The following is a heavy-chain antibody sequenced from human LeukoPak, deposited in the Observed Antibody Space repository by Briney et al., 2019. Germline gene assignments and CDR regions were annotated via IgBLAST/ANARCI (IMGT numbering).Heavy chain of an antibody. CDR3: AREGSSGSYRRYYFDY. Sequence: PAGSLRLSCAASGFTFSTYSMNWVRQAPGKGLEWVASISSSSSHIYYTDSVKGRFTISRDNAKDSLYLQMNSLRAEDTAVYYCAREGSSGSYRRYYFDYWGQGTLVTVSS. CDR2: ISSSSSHI. J-gene: IGHJ4*02. D-gene: IGHD1-26*01. CDR1: GFTFSTYS. V-gene: IGHV3-21*01.